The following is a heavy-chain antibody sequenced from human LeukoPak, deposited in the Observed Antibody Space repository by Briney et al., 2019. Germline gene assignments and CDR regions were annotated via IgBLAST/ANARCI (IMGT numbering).Heavy chain of an antibody. CDR2: ISAYNANT. CDR3: ARSLWVSGTYYGYYFDY. D-gene: IGHD3-10*01. CDR1: RYTFTSYG. Sequence: ASVKVCCKASRYTFTSYGISWVRQAPGQGLEWMGWISAYNANTNYAQKLQGRVTMTTDTSTSTAYMELRSLRSDDTAVYYCARSLWVSGTYYGYYFDYWGQGTLVTVSS. J-gene: IGHJ4*02. V-gene: IGHV1-18*01.